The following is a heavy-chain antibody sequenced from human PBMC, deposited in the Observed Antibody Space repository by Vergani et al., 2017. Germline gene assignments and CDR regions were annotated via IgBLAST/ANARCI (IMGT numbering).Heavy chain of an antibody. CDR2: IYVSGIT. CDR3: ARVGGYSYGYNYFDY. D-gene: IGHD5-18*01. CDR1: GASINNDFYY. V-gene: IGHV4-61*02. Sequence: QVRLQESGPGLVKPSQTLSLTCTVSGASINNDFYYWHWIRQPAGKGLEWIGRIYVSGITDYNSSLQSRVSMSVDTSKNQFSLTLTSLTAADTAVYYCARVGGYSYGYNYFDYWGQGTLVTVSS. J-gene: IGHJ4*02.